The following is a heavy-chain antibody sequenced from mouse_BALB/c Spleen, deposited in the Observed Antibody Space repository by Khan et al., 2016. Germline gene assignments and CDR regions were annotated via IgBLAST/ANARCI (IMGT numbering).Heavy chain of an antibody. V-gene: IGHV1-87*01. J-gene: IGHJ2*01. CDR2: IYPGDGDT. CDR1: GYTFTTYW. CDR3: ARGNSYYDSDY. D-gene: IGHD2-4*01. Sequence: QVQLKQSGAELARPGASVKLSCKASGYTFTTYWMQWVKQRPGQGLEWIGAIYPGDGDTRYTQKFKGKATLTADKSSSTAYMQLTSLASEDSAVYYCARGNSYYDSDYWGQGTTLTVSS.